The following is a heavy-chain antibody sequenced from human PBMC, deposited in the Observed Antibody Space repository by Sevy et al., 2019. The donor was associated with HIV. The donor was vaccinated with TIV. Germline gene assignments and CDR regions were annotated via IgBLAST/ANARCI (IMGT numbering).Heavy chain of an antibody. CDR2: LSLDATNK. Sequence: GGSLRLSCAASGFTFNRYSMHWVRQAPGKGLEWVATLSLDATNKHYPDSVKGRFTISRDNFQNSLFLQMDSLRPEDTAVYYCALERLSSDVAEYFQNWGQGTLVTVSS. D-gene: IGHD1-1*01. J-gene: IGHJ1*01. V-gene: IGHV3-30-3*01. CDR1: GFTFNRYS. CDR3: ALERLSSDVAEYFQN.